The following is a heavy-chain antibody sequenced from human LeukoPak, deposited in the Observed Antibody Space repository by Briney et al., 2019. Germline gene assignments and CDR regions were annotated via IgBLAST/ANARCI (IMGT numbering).Heavy chain of an antibody. CDR2: VNPNSGGT. Sequence: GASVKVSCKASGYTFTGYYMHWVRQAPGQGLEWMGWVNPNSGGTNYAQKFQGSVTMTRDTSISTAYMELSRLRSDDTAVYYCARWARVVPAAKCWFDPWGQGTLVTVSS. CDR1: GYTFTGYY. D-gene: IGHD2-2*01. CDR3: ARWARVVPAAKCWFDP. J-gene: IGHJ5*02. V-gene: IGHV1-2*02.